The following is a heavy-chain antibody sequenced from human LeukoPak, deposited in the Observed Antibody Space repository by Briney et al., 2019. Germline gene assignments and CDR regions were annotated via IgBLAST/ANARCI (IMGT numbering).Heavy chain of an antibody. J-gene: IGHJ3*02. D-gene: IGHD3-10*01. Sequence: ASVKVSCKASGYTFTGYYMHWVRQAPGQGLEWMGWINPNSGGTNYAQNFQGRVTMTRDTSISTAYMELSSLRSDDTAVYYCARRRWFGESEDAFDIWGQGTMVTVSS. CDR1: GYTFTGYY. CDR3: ARRRWFGESEDAFDI. V-gene: IGHV1-2*02. CDR2: INPNSGGT.